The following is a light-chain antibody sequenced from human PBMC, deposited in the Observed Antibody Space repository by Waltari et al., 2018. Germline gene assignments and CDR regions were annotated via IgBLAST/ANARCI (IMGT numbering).Light chain of an antibody. CDR3: QQYYSYPSWT. J-gene: IGKJ1*01. CDR1: QGISSY. V-gene: IGKV1-8*01. Sequence: AIRMTQSPSSLSASTGDRVTIPCRASQGISSYLAWYQQKPGKAPKLLIYAASTLQSGVTSRFSGSGSGTDFTLTISCLQSEDFATYYCQQYYSYPSWTFGQGTKVEIK. CDR2: AAS.